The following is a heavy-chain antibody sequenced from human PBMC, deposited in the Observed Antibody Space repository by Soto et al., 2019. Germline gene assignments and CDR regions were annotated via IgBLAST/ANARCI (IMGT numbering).Heavy chain of an antibody. CDR1: GGSISSYY. CDR2: IYYSGST. D-gene: IGHD3-22*01. J-gene: IGHJ4*02. Sequence: LSLTCTVSGGSISSYYRSLIRQPPGKGLEWIGYIYYSGSTNYNPSLKSRVTISVDTSKNQFSLKLSSVTAADTAVYYCARGTYYYDSSGYYHFDYWGQGTLVTVSS. V-gene: IGHV4-59*01. CDR3: ARGTYYYDSSGYYHFDY.